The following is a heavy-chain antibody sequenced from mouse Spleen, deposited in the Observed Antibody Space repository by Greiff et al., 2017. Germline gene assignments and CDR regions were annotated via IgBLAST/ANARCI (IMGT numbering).Heavy chain of an antibody. CDR1: GFTFSSYA. Sequence: EVQGVESGGGLVKPGGSLKLSCAASGFTFSSYAMSWVRQTPEKRLEWVATISSGGSYTYYPDSVKGRFTISRDNAKNTLYLQMSSLRSEDTAMYYCARRGTTVPYFDYWGQGTTLTVSS. D-gene: IGHD1-1*01. J-gene: IGHJ2*01. CDR2: ISSGGSYT. V-gene: IGHV5-9-3*01. CDR3: ARRGTTVPYFDY.